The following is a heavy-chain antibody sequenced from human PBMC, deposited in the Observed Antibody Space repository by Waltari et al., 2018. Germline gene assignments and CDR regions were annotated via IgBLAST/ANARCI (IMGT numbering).Heavy chain of an antibody. D-gene: IGHD3-10*01. CDR3: VKGGWGFGAFYEQH. CDR2: IGWNSGAI. CDR1: GCPFDDYA. Sequence: EVQLVASGGGLVQPGRSLRLSCVGTGCPFDDYALYCVRQRPGKGLEWVSGIGWNSGAIGYADSVRGRFSTYRDNAKKSLYLQMGRLRPEDTALYYCVKGGWGFGAFYEQHWGQGIQVTVSS. J-gene: IGHJ4*02. V-gene: IGHV3-9*01.